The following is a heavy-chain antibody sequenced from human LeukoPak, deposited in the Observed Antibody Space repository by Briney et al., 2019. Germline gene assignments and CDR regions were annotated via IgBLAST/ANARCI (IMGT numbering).Heavy chain of an antibody. CDR3: AKSRVGP. Sequence: PSQTLSLTCTVSGGSISSSSYYWGWIRQPPGKGLEWIGSIYYSGSTYYNPSLKSRVTISVDTSKNQFSLKLSSVTAADTAVYYCAKSRVGPWGQGTLVTVSS. D-gene: IGHD2-15*01. CDR2: IYYSGST. CDR1: GGSISSSSYY. V-gene: IGHV4-39*07. J-gene: IGHJ5*02.